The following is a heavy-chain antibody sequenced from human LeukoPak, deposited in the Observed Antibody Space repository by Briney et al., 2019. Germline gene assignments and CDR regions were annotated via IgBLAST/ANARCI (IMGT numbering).Heavy chain of an antibody. V-gene: IGHV1-18*01. CDR3: ARDSRGDDYVWGSFPDY. J-gene: IGHJ4*02. Sequence: GASVKVSCKASGYTFTSYGISWVRQAPGQGLEWMGWISTYNGNTNYAQKLHGRVTMTTDTSTSTAYMDLRSLRSDDTAVYYCARDSRGDDYVWGSFPDYWGQGTLVTVSS. CDR1: GYTFTSYG. CDR2: ISTYNGNT. D-gene: IGHD3-16*01.